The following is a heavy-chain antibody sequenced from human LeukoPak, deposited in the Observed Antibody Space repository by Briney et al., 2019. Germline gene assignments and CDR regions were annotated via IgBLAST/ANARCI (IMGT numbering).Heavy chain of an antibody. V-gene: IGHV4-59*01. Sequence: SETLSLTCIVSYGSISSYYWSWIRQPPGKGLEWIGQIYSSGITNYSPSLKSRVIISVDTSKNQFSLKLTSVTAADTAVYFCARSGGFGSDYWGQGTLVTVSS. J-gene: IGHJ4*02. CDR2: IYSSGIT. CDR3: ARSGGFGSDY. CDR1: YGSISSYY. D-gene: IGHD6-25*01.